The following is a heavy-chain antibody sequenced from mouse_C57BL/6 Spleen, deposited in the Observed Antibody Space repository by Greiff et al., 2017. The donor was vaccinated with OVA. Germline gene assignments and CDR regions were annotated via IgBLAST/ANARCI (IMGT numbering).Heavy chain of an antibody. Sequence: EVQLVESGGGLVQPKGSLKLSCAASGFTFNTYAMHWVRQAPGKGLEWVARIRSKSSNYSTYYADSVQDRFTISRDESQSMLYLKMNNLKTEDTARYYCVRGGGYFDVWGTGTTGTVSS. CDR3: VRGGGYFDV. V-gene: IGHV10-3*01. J-gene: IGHJ1*03. CDR2: IRSKSSNYST. CDR1: GFTFNTYA.